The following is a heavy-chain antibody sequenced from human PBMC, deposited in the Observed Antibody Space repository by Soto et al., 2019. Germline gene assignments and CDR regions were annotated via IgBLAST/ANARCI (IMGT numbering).Heavy chain of an antibody. Sequence: SVKESFKSSGRSFSCYSIHLMRQAPGQGLAWMGGIIPIFGAPNYAREFQVRVTITSDESTSTVYMELSSLRSEDTAVYYCARGNSYNYDSSGYKSHFENWGQGTLVTVSS. V-gene: IGHV1-69*13. CDR2: IIPIFGAP. J-gene: IGHJ4*02. CDR3: ARGNSYNYDSSGYKSHFEN. D-gene: IGHD3-22*01. CDR1: GRSFSCYS.